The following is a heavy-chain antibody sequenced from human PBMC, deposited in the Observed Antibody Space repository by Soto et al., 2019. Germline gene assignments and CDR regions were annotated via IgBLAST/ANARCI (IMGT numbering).Heavy chain of an antibody. CDR2: IYYSGST. J-gene: IGHJ4*02. CDR3: ARRDDSSGYSCYRY. V-gene: IGHV4-31*03. CDR1: GGSISSGGYY. D-gene: IGHD3-22*01. Sequence: SETLSLTCTVSGGSISSGGYYWSWIRQHPGKGLEWIGYIYYSGSTYYNPSLKSRVTISVDTPKNQFSLKLSSVTAADTAVYYCARRDDSSGYSCYRYWGQGSLVTVSS.